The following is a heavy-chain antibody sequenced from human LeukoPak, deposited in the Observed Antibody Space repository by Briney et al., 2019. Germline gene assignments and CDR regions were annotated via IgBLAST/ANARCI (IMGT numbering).Heavy chain of an antibody. J-gene: IGHJ4*02. CDR2: ISSNGGST. CDR1: GFTFSSYA. Sequence: GGSLRLSCAASGFTFSSYAMYWVRQAPGKGLEYVSGISSNGGSTYYANSVNGRFTISRDNSKNTLYLQMGSLRAEDMAVYYCARLVPLPGIAVAAHDYWGQGTLVTVSS. V-gene: IGHV3-64*01. CDR3: ARLVPLPGIAVAAHDY. D-gene: IGHD6-19*01.